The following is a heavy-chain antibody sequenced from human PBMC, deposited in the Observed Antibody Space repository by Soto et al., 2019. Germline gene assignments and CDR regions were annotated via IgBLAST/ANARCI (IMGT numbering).Heavy chain of an antibody. Sequence: SVKVSCKASGGTFSSYAISWVRQAPGQGLEWMGGIIPIFGTANYAQKFQGRVTITADESTSTAYMELSSLRSEDTAVYYCARGETNYYDSSGYYYFDYWGQGTLVTVSS. D-gene: IGHD3-22*01. J-gene: IGHJ4*02. CDR2: IIPIFGTA. CDR3: ARGETNYYDSSGYYYFDY. CDR1: GGTFSSYA. V-gene: IGHV1-69*13.